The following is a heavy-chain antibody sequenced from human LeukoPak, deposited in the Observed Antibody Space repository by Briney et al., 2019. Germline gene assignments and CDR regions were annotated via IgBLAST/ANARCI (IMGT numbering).Heavy chain of an antibody. CDR1: GFTFSSYA. V-gene: IGHV3-30-3*01. J-gene: IGHJ3*02. D-gene: IGHD6-13*01. Sequence: GSLRLSCAASGFTFSSYAMHWVRQAPGKGLEWVAVISYDGSNKYYADSVKGRFTISRDNSKNTLYLQMNSLRAEDTAVYYCAREREIAAAGMVVDAFDIWGQGTMVTVSS. CDR3: AREREIAAAGMVVDAFDI. CDR2: ISYDGSNK.